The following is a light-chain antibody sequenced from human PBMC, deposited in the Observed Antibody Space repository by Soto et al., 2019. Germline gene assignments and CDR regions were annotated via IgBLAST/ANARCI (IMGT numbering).Light chain of an antibody. CDR1: QSFSSSY. V-gene: IGKV3-20*01. CDR3: QQFGTSPRT. Sequence: EIVLTQSPGTLSLSPGERATLSCRASQSFSSSYLAWYQQKPGQAPRLLIYGASSRATGIPDRFSGSGSGTDFTLTISRLEPADFAVYYCQQFGTSPRTFGHGTKVEIK. CDR2: GAS. J-gene: IGKJ1*01.